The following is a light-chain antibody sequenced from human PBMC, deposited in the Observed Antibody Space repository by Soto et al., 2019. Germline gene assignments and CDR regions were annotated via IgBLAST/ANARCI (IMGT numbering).Light chain of an antibody. CDR1: QSVRSN. CDR3: QQYNNWPSIT. CDR2: GAS. V-gene: IGKV3-15*01. Sequence: EIVMTQSPATLSVSPGERATLSCRASQSVRSNLAWYQQKPGQAPRLLIYGASTRATGIPARFSGSGSGTEFTLTIRSLQSEDFAVYSCQQYNNWPSITFGQGTRLETK. J-gene: IGKJ5*01.